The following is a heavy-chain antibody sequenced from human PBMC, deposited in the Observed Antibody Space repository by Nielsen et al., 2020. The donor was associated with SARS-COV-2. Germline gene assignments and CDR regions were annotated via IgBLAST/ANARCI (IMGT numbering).Heavy chain of an antibody. CDR3: ARERVGGITSCGVVTRYGMDV. CDR2: IYYSGST. D-gene: IGHD3-3*01. Sequence: WIRQPPGKGLEWIGYIYYSGSTYYNPSLKSRVTISVDTSKNQFSLKLSSVTAADTALYYCARERVGGITSCGVVTRYGMDVWGQGTTVTVSS. J-gene: IGHJ6*02. V-gene: IGHV4-30-4*01.